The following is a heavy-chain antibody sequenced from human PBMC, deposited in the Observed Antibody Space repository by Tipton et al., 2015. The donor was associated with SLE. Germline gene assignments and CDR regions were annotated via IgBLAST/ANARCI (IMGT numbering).Heavy chain of an antibody. V-gene: IGHV4-4*02. D-gene: IGHD3-10*01. CDR2: IYYSGST. CDR1: GGSISSSNW. J-gene: IGHJ5*02. CDR3: AREGGVTMIRGVHNWFDP. Sequence: SLRLSCAVSGGSISSSNWWSWVRQPPGKGLEWIGYIYYSGSTYYNPSLKSRVTISVDTSKNQFSLKLSSVTAADTAVYYCAREGGVTMIRGVHNWFDPWGQGTLVTVSS.